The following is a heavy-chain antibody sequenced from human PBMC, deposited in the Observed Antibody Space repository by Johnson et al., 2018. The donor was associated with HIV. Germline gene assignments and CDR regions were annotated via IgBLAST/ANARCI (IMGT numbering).Heavy chain of an antibody. V-gene: IGHV3-30*04. CDR1: GFTFSTYA. Sequence: VQLVESGGGLVQPGRSLRLSCAASGFTFSTYAVHWVRQAPGQGLEWVAVISYDGNTKYSADSVKGRFTISRDNSLKTLYLRRNSLRAEDTAVYYCAKVWDYFDSNAFDIWGQGTVVTVSS. D-gene: IGHD3-22*01. J-gene: IGHJ3*02. CDR2: ISYDGNTK. CDR3: AKVWDYFDSNAFDI.